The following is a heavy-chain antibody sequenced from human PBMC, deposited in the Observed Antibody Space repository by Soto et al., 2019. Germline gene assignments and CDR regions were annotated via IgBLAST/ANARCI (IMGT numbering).Heavy chain of an antibody. Sequence: QVQLVQSGAEVKKPGASVKVSCKASGYTFTSYAMHWVRQAPGQRLEWMGWINAGNGNTKYSQKFEGRVTITRDTSASTAYMELSSLRSEEKAVYYCAREDRYCSGGSCYSSGLAVWGQGTTVTVSS. D-gene: IGHD2-15*01. CDR1: GYTFTSYA. V-gene: IGHV1-3*01. CDR2: INAGNGNT. J-gene: IGHJ6*02. CDR3: AREDRYCSGGSCYSSGLAV.